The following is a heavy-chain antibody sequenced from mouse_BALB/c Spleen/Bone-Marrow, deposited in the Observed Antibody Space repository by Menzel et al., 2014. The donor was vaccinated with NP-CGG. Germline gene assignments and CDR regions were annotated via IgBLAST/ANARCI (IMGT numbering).Heavy chain of an antibody. V-gene: IGHV5-9-2*01. Sequence: EVMLVESGGGLVKSGGSLKLPCAASGFTFNNYGMSWVRQTPEKRLEWVATISGGGSYTFYPDSVKGRFTISRDNAKNDLYLQLSSLRSEDTALYYCARHAYYDQTEVSFVYWGQGTLVTVSA. D-gene: IGHD2-4*01. CDR1: GFTFNNYG. J-gene: IGHJ3*01. CDR2: ISGGGSYT. CDR3: ARHAYYDQTEVSFVY.